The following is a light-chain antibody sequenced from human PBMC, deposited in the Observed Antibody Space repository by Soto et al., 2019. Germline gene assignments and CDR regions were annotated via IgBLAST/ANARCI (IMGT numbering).Light chain of an antibody. J-gene: IGKJ1*01. CDR3: QQSNTTPRT. V-gene: IGKV1-39*01. CDR1: QSISNS. CDR2: AAS. Sequence: IQMPQSRSSLTASVGDRDTITCWASQSISNSLNWYQQKPGKPPKLLIYAASSLQSGVLSRFGGSGSGTDFTLTIYNLQPEDFSTYYCQQSNTTPRTFGQGTKVDIK.